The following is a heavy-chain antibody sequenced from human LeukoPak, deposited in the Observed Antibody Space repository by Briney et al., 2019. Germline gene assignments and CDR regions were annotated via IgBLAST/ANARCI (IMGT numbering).Heavy chain of an antibody. J-gene: IGHJ5*02. CDR3: ASPSTLGFGES. CDR1: GFTFSSYA. V-gene: IGHV3-30*04. CDR2: ISYDGSNK. Sequence: HAGGSLRLSCAASGFTFSSYAMSWVRQAPGKGLEWVAVISYDGSNKYYADSVKGRFTISRDNSKNTLYLQMNSLRAEDTAVYYCASPSTLGFGESWGQGTLVTVSS. D-gene: IGHD3-10*01.